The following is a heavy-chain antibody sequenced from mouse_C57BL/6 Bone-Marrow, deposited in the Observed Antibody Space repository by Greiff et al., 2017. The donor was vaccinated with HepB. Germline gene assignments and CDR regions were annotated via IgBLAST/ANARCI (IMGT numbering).Heavy chain of an antibody. CDR1: GFTFSSYG. J-gene: IGHJ3*01. Sequence: EVQRVESGGDLVKPGGSLKLSCAASGFTFSSYGMSWVRQTPDKRLEWVATISSGGSYTYYPDSVKGRFTISRDNAKNTLYLQMSSLTSEDTAIYYCARRGYGSSAWFAYWGQGTLVTVSA. CDR2: ISSGGSYT. CDR3: ARRGYGSSAWFAY. V-gene: IGHV5-6*01. D-gene: IGHD1-1*01.